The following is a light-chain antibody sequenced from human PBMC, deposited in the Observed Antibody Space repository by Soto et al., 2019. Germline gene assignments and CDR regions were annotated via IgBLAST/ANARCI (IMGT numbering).Light chain of an antibody. CDR2: DVS. J-gene: IGLJ1*01. Sequence: QSALTQPASVSGSPGQSITISCTGSSGDVGGYNYVSWYQQHPGKAPKFMIYDVSYRPSGVSNRFSGSKSGNTASLTISGLQAEDEADYYCSSYTSNSAYVFGTGTKVTVL. CDR1: SGDVGGYNY. V-gene: IGLV2-14*01. CDR3: SSYTSNSAYV.